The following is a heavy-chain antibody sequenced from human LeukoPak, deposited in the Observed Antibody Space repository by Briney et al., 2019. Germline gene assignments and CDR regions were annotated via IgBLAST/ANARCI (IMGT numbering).Heavy chain of an antibody. CDR1: GFTFNTYG. CDR2: ISGSDGSGDVT. D-gene: IGHD1-1*01. J-gene: IGHJ6*02. V-gene: IGHV3-23*01. CDR3: AKATTRGAAPTYYTYGMDV. Sequence: PGGSLRLSCVASGFTFNTYGMTWARQAPGKGLEWVSVISGSDGSGDVTYYIDSVKGRFTISRDNSKNTLYLQMNSLRADDTALYYCAKATTRGAAPTYYTYGMDVWGHGTTVIVSS.